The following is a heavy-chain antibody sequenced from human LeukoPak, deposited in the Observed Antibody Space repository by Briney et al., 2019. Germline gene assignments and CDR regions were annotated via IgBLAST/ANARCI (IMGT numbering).Heavy chain of an antibody. Sequence: PSETLSLTCAVYGGSFSGYYWSWIRQPPGKGLEWIGEINHSGSTNYIPSLKSRVTISVDTSKNQFSLKLSSVTAADTAVYYCARGGYCSSTSCPDEHFDYWGQGTLVTVSS. CDR3: ARGGYCSSTSCPDEHFDY. D-gene: IGHD2-2*01. V-gene: IGHV4-34*01. CDR2: INHSGST. CDR1: GGSFSGYY. J-gene: IGHJ4*02.